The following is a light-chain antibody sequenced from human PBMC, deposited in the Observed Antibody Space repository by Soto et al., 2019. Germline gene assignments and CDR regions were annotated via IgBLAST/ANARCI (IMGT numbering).Light chain of an antibody. CDR1: SSDVGGYNY. Sequence: QSALTQPASVSGSPGQSITISCTGTSSDVGGYNYVSWYQQHPGKAPKLMLFEVSNRPSGVSNRFSGSKSGNTASLTISGLQAEDEADYYCSSYTTTSTPWFGGGTKLTVL. CDR2: EVS. V-gene: IGLV2-14*01. J-gene: IGLJ3*02. CDR3: SSYTTTSTPW.